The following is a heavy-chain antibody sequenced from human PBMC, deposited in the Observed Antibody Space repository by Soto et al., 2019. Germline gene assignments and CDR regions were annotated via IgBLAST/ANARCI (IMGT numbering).Heavy chain of an antibody. CDR3: AREGMATYDFWSGYPPERHNWFDP. D-gene: IGHD3-3*01. CDR1: GGTFSSYA. CDR2: IIPIFGTA. J-gene: IGHJ5*02. V-gene: IGHV1-69*06. Sequence: SVKVSCKASGGTFSSYAISWVQQAPGQGLEWMGGIIPIFGTANYAQKFQGRVTITADKSTSTAYMELSSLRSEDTAVYYCAREGMATYDFWSGYPPERHNWFDPWAREPWSPSPQ.